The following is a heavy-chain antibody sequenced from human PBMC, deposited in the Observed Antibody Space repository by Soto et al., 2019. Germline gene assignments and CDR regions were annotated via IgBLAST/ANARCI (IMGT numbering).Heavy chain of an antibody. D-gene: IGHD3-16*01. J-gene: IGHJ4*02. Sequence: QVQLVQSGAEVKKPGSSVKVSCKASGGTFSSYAISWVRQAPGQGLEWMGGIIPIFGTANYAQKFQGRVTITADESTSTADMEPSSLRSEDTAVYYCARGKMATITMGGVGDYWGQGTLVTVSS. CDR3: ARGKMATITMGGVGDY. CDR2: IIPIFGTA. CDR1: GGTFSSYA. V-gene: IGHV1-69*12.